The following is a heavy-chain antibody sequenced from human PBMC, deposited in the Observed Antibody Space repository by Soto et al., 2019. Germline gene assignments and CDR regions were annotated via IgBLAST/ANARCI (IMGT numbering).Heavy chain of an antibody. CDR2: IIPIFGTA. Sequence: ASVEVSCKASGGTFSSYSISWVLQAPGQGLEWMGGIIPIFGTANYAQKFQGRVTITADESTSTAYMELSSLRSEDTAVYYCAREGIAARKNYYGMDVWGQGTTVTVSS. V-gene: IGHV1-69*13. J-gene: IGHJ6*02. CDR1: GGTFSSYS. CDR3: AREGIAARKNYYGMDV. D-gene: IGHD6-6*01.